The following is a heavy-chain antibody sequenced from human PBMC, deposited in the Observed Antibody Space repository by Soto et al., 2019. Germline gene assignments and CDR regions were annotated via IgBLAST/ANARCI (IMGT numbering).Heavy chain of an antibody. D-gene: IGHD1-7*01. CDR3: ARLNAGTTYYYYGMDV. V-gene: IGHV4-39*01. Sequence: QLQLHESGPGLVKPSETLSLTCTVSGASVSSSSYYWGWIRQPPGKGLEWIGSIYYSGSTYYNPSLKSRGTISVDTSKNQFSLKLSSVTAADTAVYYCARLNAGTTYYYYGMDVWGQGTTVTVSS. CDR2: IYYSGST. J-gene: IGHJ6*02. CDR1: GASVSSSSYY.